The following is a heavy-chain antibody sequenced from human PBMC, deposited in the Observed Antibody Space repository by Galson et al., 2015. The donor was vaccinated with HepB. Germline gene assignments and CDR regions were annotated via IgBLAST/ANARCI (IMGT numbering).Heavy chain of an antibody. CDR1: GGSISSSSYY. Sequence: ETLSLTCTVSGGSISSSSYYWGWIRQPPGKGLEWIGSISYGGSTYYNPSLKSRVAISVGTSKNQFSLMLRSVTAADTAMFYCARTWELTYFDLWGRGTLVTVSS. J-gene: IGHJ2*01. CDR3: ARTWELTYFDL. CDR2: ISYGGST. D-gene: IGHD1-26*01. V-gene: IGHV4-39*07.